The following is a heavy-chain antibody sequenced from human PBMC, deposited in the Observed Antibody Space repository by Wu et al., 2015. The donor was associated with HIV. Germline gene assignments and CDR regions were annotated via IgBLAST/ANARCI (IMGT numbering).Heavy chain of an antibody. D-gene: IGHD2-2*01. J-gene: IGHJ5*02. Sequence: QVQLVQSGGEVKKPGASVKVSCKASGYSFRSYGISWVRQAPGHGLEWVGWISAYNGETHYAQKLQGRVTMTTDTSTSTAYMELRSLRSDDTAVYYCARGGVVVVPAARRTLKTGSDPWGQGTLVTVSS. CDR1: GYSFRSYG. CDR3: ARGGVVVVPAARRTLKTGSDP. CDR2: ISAYNGET. V-gene: IGHV1-18*01.